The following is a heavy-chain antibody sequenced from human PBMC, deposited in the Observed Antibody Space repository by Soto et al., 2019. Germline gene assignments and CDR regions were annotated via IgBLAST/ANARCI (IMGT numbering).Heavy chain of an antibody. J-gene: IGHJ3*02. CDR1: GFTFSSYS. V-gene: IGHV3-21*01. CDR3: ARDRHGEYAFDI. CDR2: ISSSTSYI. D-gene: IGHD4-17*01. Sequence: GGSLRLSCAASGFTFSSYSMNWVRQAPGKRLEWVSSISSSTSYIYYADSVKGRFTISRDNAKNSLYLQMNSLRAEDTAVYYCARDRHGEYAFDIWGQGTMVTVSS.